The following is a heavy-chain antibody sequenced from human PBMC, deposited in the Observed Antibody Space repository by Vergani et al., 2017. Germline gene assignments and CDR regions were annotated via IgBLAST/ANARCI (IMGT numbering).Heavy chain of an antibody. D-gene: IGHD2-21*02. J-gene: IGHJ6*02. CDR3: ARDLRWYGGDPEDYYYGMDV. V-gene: IGHV1-69*08. Sequence: QVQLVQSGAEVKKPGSSVKVSCKASGATFRSNTISWVRQVPGQGLEWMGRSIPVLGKTKYAQDFQGRLTITADTSTSTAYMELTSLRSQDTAVYYCARDLRWYGGDPEDYYYGMDVWGQGTTVTVSS. CDR1: GATFRSNT. CDR2: SIPVLGKT.